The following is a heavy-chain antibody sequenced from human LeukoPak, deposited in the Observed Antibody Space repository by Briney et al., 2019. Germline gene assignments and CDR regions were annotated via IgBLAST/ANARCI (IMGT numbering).Heavy chain of an antibody. Sequence: SETLSLTCAVYGGSFSGYYWSWIRQPPGKGLEWIGEINHSGSTNYNPSLKSRVTISVDTSKNQFSLKLSSVTAADTAVYYCARGYSSGWTRTPPDYWGQGTLVTVSS. CDR1: GGSFSGYY. J-gene: IGHJ4*02. CDR2: INHSGST. CDR3: ARGYSSGWTRTPPDY. D-gene: IGHD6-19*01. V-gene: IGHV4-34*01.